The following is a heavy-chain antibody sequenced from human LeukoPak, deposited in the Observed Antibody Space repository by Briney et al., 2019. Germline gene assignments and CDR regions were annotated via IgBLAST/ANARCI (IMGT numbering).Heavy chain of an antibody. J-gene: IGHJ4*02. CDR2: ISWDGTT. V-gene: IGHV3-43*01. D-gene: IGHD3-22*01. CDR3: AKDLSYESSGSVIDS. Sequence: GGSLRLSCTASGFTFYDYSMHWLRQAPGKTLECVSLISWDGTTYYADSVKGRFTISRDNVKNSLYLQMDTLRSEDTAFYYCAKDLSYESSGSVIDSWGQGTLVTVSS. CDR1: GFTFYDYS.